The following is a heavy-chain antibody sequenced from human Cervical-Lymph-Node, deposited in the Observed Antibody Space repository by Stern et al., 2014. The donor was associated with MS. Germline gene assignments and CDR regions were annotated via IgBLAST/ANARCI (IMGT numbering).Heavy chain of an antibody. J-gene: IGHJ6*02. CDR1: GYTFTHYY. D-gene: IGHD2-2*01. CDR3: ARGRGPGYCSSTSCFDYYGMDV. Sequence: QLVQSGAEVKKPGASVKVSCKASGYTFTHYYMHWVRQAPGQGLEWMGRINPDSGGTDYVQKFQGRVTVTRDTSISTAYMELSRLRSDDTAVYYCARGRGPGYCSSTSCFDYYGMDVWGQGTTVTVSS. V-gene: IGHV1-2*06. CDR2: INPDSGGT.